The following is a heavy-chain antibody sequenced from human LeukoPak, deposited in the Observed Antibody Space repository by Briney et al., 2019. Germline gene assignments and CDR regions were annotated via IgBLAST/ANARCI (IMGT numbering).Heavy chain of an antibody. D-gene: IGHD2-2*01. CDR3: ARDAVVVPAAIEAAFDY. J-gene: IGHJ4*02. V-gene: IGHV4-34*01. CDR2: INHSGST. Sequence: SETLSLTCAVYGGSFSGYYWSWIRQPPGKGLEWIGEINHSGSTNYNPSLKSRVTISVDTSKNQFSLKLSSVTAADTAVHYCARDAVVVPAAIEAAFDYWGQGTLVTVSS. CDR1: GGSFSGYY.